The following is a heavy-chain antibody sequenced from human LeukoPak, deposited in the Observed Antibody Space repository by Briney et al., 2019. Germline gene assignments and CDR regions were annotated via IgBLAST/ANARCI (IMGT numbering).Heavy chain of an antibody. CDR3: SRESGAFCPFGY. V-gene: IGHV4-4*02. J-gene: IGHJ4*02. CDR1: GGPISSTNW. CDR2: ISRGGIT. D-gene: IGHD1-26*01. Sequence: PSGTLSLTCGVSGGPISSTNWWSWLRQPPGGVLWGLGKISRGGITNYTPSLKGRFTISLDNSKNLLSLKLTCLTAADTAVYYFSRESGAFCPFGYGGQGTLVTVS.